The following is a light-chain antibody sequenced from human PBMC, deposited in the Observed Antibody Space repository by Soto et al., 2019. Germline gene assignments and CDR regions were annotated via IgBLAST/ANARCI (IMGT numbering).Light chain of an antibody. CDR3: QQYYSYPRT. CDR1: QGISSY. Sequence: AIRMTQSPPSLSASTGDRVTITCRASQGISSYLAWYQQKPGKAPKLLIYAASTLQSGVPSRFSGSGSGTDFTLTISCLQSGDFATYYCQQYYSYPRTFGQGTKLEIK. V-gene: IGKV1-8*01. CDR2: AAS. J-gene: IGKJ2*01.